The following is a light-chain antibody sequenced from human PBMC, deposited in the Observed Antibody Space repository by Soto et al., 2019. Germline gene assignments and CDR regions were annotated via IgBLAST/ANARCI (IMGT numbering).Light chain of an antibody. CDR1: SSDVGSYNL. CDR3: CSYAGSSIHLV. CDR2: EGS. V-gene: IGLV2-23*01. J-gene: IGLJ2*01. Sequence: QSALTQPASVSGSPGQSITISCTGTSSDVGSYNLVSWYQQYPGKAPKLMIYEGSKRPSGVSNRFSGSKSGNTASLTISGLQAEDEADYYCCSYAGSSIHLVFGGGTKLTVL.